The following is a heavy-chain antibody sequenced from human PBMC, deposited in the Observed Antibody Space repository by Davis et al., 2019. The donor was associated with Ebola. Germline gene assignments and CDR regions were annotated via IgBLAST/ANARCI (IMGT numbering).Heavy chain of an antibody. D-gene: IGHD3-22*01. CDR1: GGSFSGYY. J-gene: IGHJ4*02. Sequence: MPSETLSLTCAVYGGSFSGYYWSWIRQPPGKGLEWIGEINHSGSTNYNPSLKSRVTISVDTSKNQFSLKLSSVTAADTAVYYCARVRAITMIVVAGYYYFDYWGQGTLVTVSS. CDR3: ARVRAITMIVVAGYYYFDY. CDR2: INHSGST. V-gene: IGHV4-34*09.